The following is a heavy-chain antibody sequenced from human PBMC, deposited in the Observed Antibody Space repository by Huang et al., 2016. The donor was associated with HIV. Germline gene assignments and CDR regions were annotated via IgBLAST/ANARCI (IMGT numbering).Heavy chain of an antibody. V-gene: IGHV3-21*01. J-gene: IGHJ3*02. Sequence: EVQLVESGGGLVKPGGSLRLSCAASGFTFSDYSMSWVRQAPGKVLQWVSHSSDSSSYIYYVDSVKGRFAISRDNAKNLLFLQMNSLRAEDTAVYYCARRYNWNYVAHGFDIWGQGTMVTVSS. CDR1: GFTFSDYS. D-gene: IGHD1-7*01. CDR2: SSDSSSYI. CDR3: ARRYNWNYVAHGFDI.